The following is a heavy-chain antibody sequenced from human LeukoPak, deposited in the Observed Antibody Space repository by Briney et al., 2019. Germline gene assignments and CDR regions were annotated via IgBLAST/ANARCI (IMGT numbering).Heavy chain of an antibody. V-gene: IGHV3-64D*06. CDR3: VKEVGGAMVFGWDD. CDR2: ISGNGGTT. Sequence: GGSLRLSCSASGFTFSSCAMNWVRQAPGKGLECVSAISGNGGTTYYADSVKGRFTISRDNSKNTLYLQMSSLRAEATAVYYCVKEVGGAMVFGWDDWGQGTLVTVSS. J-gene: IGHJ4*02. D-gene: IGHD3/OR15-3a*01. CDR1: GFTFSSCA.